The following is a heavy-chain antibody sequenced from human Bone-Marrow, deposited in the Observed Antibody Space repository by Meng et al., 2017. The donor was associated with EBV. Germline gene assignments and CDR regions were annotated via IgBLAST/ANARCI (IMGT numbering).Heavy chain of an antibody. CDR2: IIPVLGAT. V-gene: IGHV1-69*01. D-gene: IGHD2-21*01. CDR1: GGTLNNFA. CDR3: ARDNGDTMTNPYFDY. J-gene: IGHJ4*02. Sequence: QGELGQSGAEGKKPGSSVRVSCKASGGTLNNFAINWVRQAPGEGLEWMGGIIPVLGATNYADNFQGRMKIIADESTNTAYMELSKLTPADTALYYCARDNGDTMTNPYFDYWGQGTLVTVSS.